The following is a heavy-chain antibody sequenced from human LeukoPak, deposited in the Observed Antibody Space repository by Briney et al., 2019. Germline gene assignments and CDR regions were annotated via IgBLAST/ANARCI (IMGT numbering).Heavy chain of an antibody. CDR1: GGSISSYY. Sequence: PSETLSLTCTVSGGSISSYYWSWIRQPPGKGLEWIGYIYYSGSTNYNPSLKSRVTISVDTSKNQFSLKLSSVTAADTAVYYCARGVRATVVTDAFDIWGQGTMVTVSS. CDR2: IYYSGST. V-gene: IGHV4-59*12. D-gene: IGHD4-23*01. J-gene: IGHJ3*02. CDR3: ARGVRATVVTDAFDI.